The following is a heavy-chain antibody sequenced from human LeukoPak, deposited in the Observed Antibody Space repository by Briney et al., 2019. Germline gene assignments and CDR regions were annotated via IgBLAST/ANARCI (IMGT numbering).Heavy chain of an antibody. CDR2: ISAYNGNT. V-gene: IGHV1-18*01. D-gene: IGHD3-22*01. CDR1: GYTFTSYG. J-gene: IGHJ4*02. Sequence: ASVKVSCKASGYTFTSYGISWVRQAPGQGLEWMGWISAYNGNTNYAQKLQGRVTMTTDTSTSTAYMELRSLRSDDTAVYYCARDMYYYDSSGYYYWGQGTLVTVSS. CDR3: ARDMYYYDSSGYYY.